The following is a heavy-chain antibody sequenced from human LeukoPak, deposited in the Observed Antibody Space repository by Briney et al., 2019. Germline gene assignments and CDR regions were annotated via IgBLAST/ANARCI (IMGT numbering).Heavy chain of an antibody. CDR3: ARGPYCSGGSCYRTGNAFDI. Sequence: ASVKVSCKASGYTFTSYDINWVRQATGQGLEWMGWMNPNSGNTGYAQKFQGRVTITRNTSISTAYMELSSLRSEDTAVYYCARGPYCSGGSCYRTGNAFDIWGQGTMVTVSS. J-gene: IGHJ3*02. V-gene: IGHV1-8*03. CDR2: MNPNSGNT. CDR1: GYTFTSYD. D-gene: IGHD2-15*01.